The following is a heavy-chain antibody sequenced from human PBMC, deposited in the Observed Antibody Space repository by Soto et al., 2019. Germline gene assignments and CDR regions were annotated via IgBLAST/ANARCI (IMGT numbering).Heavy chain of an antibody. CDR3: ARDPFYCGGDCYLYYYYGMDV. D-gene: IGHD2-21*02. CDR1: GFTFSSYA. CDR2: ISYDGSNK. V-gene: IGHV3-30-3*01. Sequence: GGSLRLSCAASGFTFSSYAMHWVRQAPGKGLEWVAVISYDGSNKYYADSVKGRFTISRDNSKNTLYLQMNSLRAEDTAVYYCARDPFYCGGDCYLYYYYGMDVWGQGTTVTVSS. J-gene: IGHJ6*02.